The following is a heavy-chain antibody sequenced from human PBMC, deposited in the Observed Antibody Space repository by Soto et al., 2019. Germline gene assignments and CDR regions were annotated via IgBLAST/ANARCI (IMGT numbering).Heavy chain of an antibody. D-gene: IGHD5-12*01. V-gene: IGHV4-4*02. CDR2: MHHTGNT. Sequence: PSETLSLTCDVSGGSISNNNWWSWVRQPPGEGLEWIGEMHHTGNTNYNPSLKSRVTMSVDRSKNQFFLKLSSVTAADTAVYYCASGQRTKRWLQSYYYYGMDVWGQGTTVTVSS. CDR3: ASGQRTKRWLQSYYYYGMDV. CDR1: GGSISNNNW. J-gene: IGHJ6*02.